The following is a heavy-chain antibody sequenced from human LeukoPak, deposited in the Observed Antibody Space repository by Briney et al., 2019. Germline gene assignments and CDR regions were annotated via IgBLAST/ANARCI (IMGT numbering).Heavy chain of an antibody. CDR1: GFTFSNYA. J-gene: IGHJ4*02. V-gene: IGHV3-23*01. CDR2: ITGSFVSP. Sequence: PGGSLRLSCAASGFTFSNYAMTWVRQAQGKGGQWVSAITGSFVSPSYPSSVPSPFAISTHNSKTPLYLQINSLRAEHTAVYYCATLMRGPTGYSGYGGEDYWGQGTLVTVSS. D-gene: IGHD5-12*01. CDR3: ATLMRGPTGYSGYGGEDY.